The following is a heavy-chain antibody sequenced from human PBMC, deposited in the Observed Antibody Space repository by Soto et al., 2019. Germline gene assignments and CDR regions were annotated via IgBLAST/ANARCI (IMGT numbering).Heavy chain of an antibody. CDR1: GYTFTSYG. V-gene: IGHV1-18*01. CDR2: ISAYNGNT. D-gene: IGHD4-4*01. Sequence: QVQLVQSGAEVKKPGASVKVSCKASGYTFTSYGISWVRQAPGQGLEWMGWISAYNGNTNYAQKLQGRVTMTTDTSTSTAYMELRSLRSDDTAVYYCARDRGIAGLARYSNHGGDAFDIWGQGTMVTVSS. J-gene: IGHJ3*02. CDR3: ARDRGIAGLARYSNHGGDAFDI.